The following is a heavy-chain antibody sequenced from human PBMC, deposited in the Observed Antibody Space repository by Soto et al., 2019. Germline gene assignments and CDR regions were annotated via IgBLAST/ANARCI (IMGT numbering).Heavy chain of an antibody. CDR2: IYHSGST. V-gene: IGHV4-4*02. CDR3: ARVWTTVTNWFDP. D-gene: IGHD4-17*01. CDR1: GGSINSSNW. J-gene: IGHJ5*01. Sequence: SETLSLTCAVSGGSINSSNWWSWVRQPPGKGLKWIGEIYHSGSTNYNPSLKSRVTISVDKSKNQFSLKLSSVTAADTAVYYCARVWTTVTNWFDPWGQGTLVTVSS.